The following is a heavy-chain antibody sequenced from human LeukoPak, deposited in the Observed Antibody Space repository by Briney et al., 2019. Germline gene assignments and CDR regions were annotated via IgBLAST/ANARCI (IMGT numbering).Heavy chain of an antibody. CDR2: IIPIFGTA. Sequence: SVKVSCKASGGTFSSYAISWVRQAPGQGLEWMGGIIPIFGTADYAQKFQGRVTITADESTSTAYMELSSLRSEDTAVYYCAMRDGYNSVEPFDYWGQGTLVTVSS. CDR1: GGTFSSYA. D-gene: IGHD5-24*01. CDR3: AMRDGYNSVEPFDY. V-gene: IGHV1-69*01. J-gene: IGHJ4*02.